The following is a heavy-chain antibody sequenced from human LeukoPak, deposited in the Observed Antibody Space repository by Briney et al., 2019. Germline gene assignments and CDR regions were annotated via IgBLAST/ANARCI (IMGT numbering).Heavy chain of an antibody. CDR2: IWYDGSNK. CDR3: ARDLDSYYDSSGYFDY. J-gene: IGHJ4*02. V-gene: IGHV3-33*01. CDR1: GFTFSSYG. D-gene: IGHD3-22*01. Sequence: GRSLRLSCAASGFTFSSYGMHWVRQAPGKGVEWVAVIWYDGSNKYYADSVKGRFTISRDNSKNTLYLQMNSLRAEDTAVYYCARDLDSYYDSSGYFDYWGQGTLVTVSS.